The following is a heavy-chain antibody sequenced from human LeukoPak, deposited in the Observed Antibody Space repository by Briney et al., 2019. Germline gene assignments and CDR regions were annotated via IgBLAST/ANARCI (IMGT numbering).Heavy chain of an antibody. D-gene: IGHD4-17*01. V-gene: IGHV4-39*01. Sequence: SEALSLTCTVSGGSISSSGYYWGWIRQPPGKGLEWIGSIYYSGSTYYNPSLKSRVTISVDTSKNQFSLKLSSVTAADTAVYYCARHSAGYGAHDYWGQGTLVTVSS. CDR2: IYYSGST. CDR3: ARHSAGYGAHDY. J-gene: IGHJ4*02. CDR1: GGSISSSGYY.